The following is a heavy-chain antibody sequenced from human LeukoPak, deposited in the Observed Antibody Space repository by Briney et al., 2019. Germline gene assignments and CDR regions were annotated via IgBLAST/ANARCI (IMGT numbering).Heavy chain of an antibody. Sequence: GGSLRLSCAASGFTFDDYAMPWVRQAPGKGLEWVSGISWNSGSIGYADSVKGRFTISRDNAKNSLYLQMNSLRAEDTALYYCAKDIGYSYGIYDYWGQGTLVTVSS. J-gene: IGHJ4*02. V-gene: IGHV3-9*01. CDR1: GFTFDDYA. D-gene: IGHD5-18*01. CDR3: AKDIGYSYGIYDY. CDR2: ISWNSGSI.